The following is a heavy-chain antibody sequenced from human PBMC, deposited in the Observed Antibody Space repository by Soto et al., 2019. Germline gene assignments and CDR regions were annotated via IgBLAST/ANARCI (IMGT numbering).Heavy chain of an antibody. J-gene: IGHJ4*02. CDR3: ARANYYDSSGYDY. CDR2: MYYSGGS. D-gene: IGHD3-22*01. Sequence: PSETLSLTCTVSGGSINTGNYFWGWIRQPPGKGLEWIASMYYSGGSYYNPSLKSRVTISADTSKNQFSLKLSSVTAADTAVYYCARANYYDSSGYDYWGQGTLVTVSS. V-gene: IGHV4-39*01. CDR1: GGSINTGNYF.